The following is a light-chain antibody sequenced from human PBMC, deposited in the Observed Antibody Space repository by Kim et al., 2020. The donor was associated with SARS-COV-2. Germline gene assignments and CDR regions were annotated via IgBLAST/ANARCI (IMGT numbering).Light chain of an antibody. V-gene: IGLV3-25*03. CDR3: QLAESSGTWV. CDR1: ALPKQY. CDR2: KDS. J-gene: IGLJ3*02. Sequence: SYELTQPPSVSVSPGQTARITCSGHALPKQYAYWYQQKPGQAPVLVIYKDSERPSGIPGRFSGSSSGTTVTMTNSGVQAEDGAGHYCQLAESSGTWVFGG.